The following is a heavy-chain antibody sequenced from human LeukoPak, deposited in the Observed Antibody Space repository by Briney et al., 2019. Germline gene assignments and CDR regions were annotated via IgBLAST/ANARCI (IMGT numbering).Heavy chain of an antibody. Sequence: PSETLSLTCTVSGGSISSSSYYWGWIRQPPGKGLEWIGRIYTSGSTNYNPSLKSRVTMSVDTSKNQFSLKLSSVTAAGTAVYYCATHSSSWYHGWFDPWGQGTLVTVSS. V-gene: IGHV4-61*05. CDR2: IYTSGST. CDR1: GGSISSSSYY. J-gene: IGHJ5*02. D-gene: IGHD6-13*01. CDR3: ATHSSSWYHGWFDP.